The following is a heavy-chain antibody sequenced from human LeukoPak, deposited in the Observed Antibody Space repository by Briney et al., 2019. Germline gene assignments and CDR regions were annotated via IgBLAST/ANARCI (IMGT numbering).Heavy chain of an antibody. CDR3: APVIQRFRGYDSNGYYPRVDWFDP. D-gene: IGHD3-22*01. J-gene: IGHJ5*02. V-gene: IGHV2-5*01. Sequence: SGPTLVNPTQTLTLTCTFSGFSLSTSGVGVGWIRQPPGKALEWLALIYWNDDKRYSPSLKSRLTITKDTSKNQVVLTMTNMDPVDTATYYCAPVIQRFRGYDSNGYYPRVDWFDPWGQGTLVTVSS. CDR2: IYWNDDK. CDR1: GFSLSTSGVG.